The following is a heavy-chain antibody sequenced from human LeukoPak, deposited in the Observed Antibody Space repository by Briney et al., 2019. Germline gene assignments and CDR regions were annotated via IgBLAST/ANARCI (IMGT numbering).Heavy chain of an antibody. D-gene: IGHD3-16*01. Sequence: SETLSLTCTVSGGSISSSSYYWGWIRQPPGKGLEWIGSIYYSGSTYYNPSLKSRVTISVDTSKNQFSLKLSSVTAADTAVYYCARGVWGSHYVIGRNVGYFDYWGQGTLVTVSS. J-gene: IGHJ4*02. CDR1: GGSISSSSYY. CDR2: IYYSGST. V-gene: IGHV4-39*07. CDR3: ARGVWGSHYVIGRNVGYFDY.